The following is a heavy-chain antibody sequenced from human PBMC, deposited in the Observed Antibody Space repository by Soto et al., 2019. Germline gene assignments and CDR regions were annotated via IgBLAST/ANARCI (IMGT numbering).Heavy chain of an antibody. CDR1: GFTFSSYA. V-gene: IGHV3-23*01. Sequence: EVQLLESGGGLVQPGGSLILSCAASGFTFSSYAMSWVRQAPGKGLEWVSAISGSGGSTYYADSVKGRFTISRDNSKNTLYLQMISLRAQDTAVYYCAKGRYSSSSSGWFDPWGQGTLVTVSS. CDR2: ISGSGGST. D-gene: IGHD6-6*01. CDR3: AKGRYSSSSSGWFDP. J-gene: IGHJ5*02.